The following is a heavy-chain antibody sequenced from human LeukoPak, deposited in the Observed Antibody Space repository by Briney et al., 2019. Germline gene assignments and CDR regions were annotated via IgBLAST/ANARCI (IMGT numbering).Heavy chain of an antibody. J-gene: IGHJ2*01. CDR2: INPNSGGT. V-gene: IGHV1-2*02. Sequence: GASVKVSCKASGYTFTGYYMHWVRQAPGQGLEWMGWINPNSGGTNYAQKFQGRVTMTRDTSISTAYMELSRLRSDDTAVYYCARDHSVTGYWYFDLWGRGTLVTVSS. D-gene: IGHD2-21*02. CDR3: ARDHSVTGYWYFDL. CDR1: GYTFTGYY.